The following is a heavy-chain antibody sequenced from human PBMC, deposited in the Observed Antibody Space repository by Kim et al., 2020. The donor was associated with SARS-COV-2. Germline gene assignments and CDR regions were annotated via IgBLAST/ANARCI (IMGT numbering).Heavy chain of an antibody. D-gene: IGHD2-15*01. CDR2: ISSTSDYI. J-gene: IGHJ4*02. CDR3: ARARWTPNYYFDY. V-gene: IGHV3-21*01. CDR1: GFTFSTNN. Sequence: GGSLRLSCAASGFTFSTNNINWVRQAPGKGLEWVSSISSTSDYIYYADSVKGRFTTSRDNAKNSLYLQMNSLRAEDTGVYYCARARWTPNYYFDYWGQRTLVTVSS.